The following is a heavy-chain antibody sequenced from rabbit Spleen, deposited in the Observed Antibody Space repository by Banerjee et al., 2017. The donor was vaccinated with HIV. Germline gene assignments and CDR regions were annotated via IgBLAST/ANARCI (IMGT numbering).Heavy chain of an antibody. CDR1: GFTLSSYY. J-gene: IGHJ4*01. CDR3: VREVAAKFNL. D-gene: IGHD4-1*01. Sequence: QLEESAGGLVQPGGSLKLSCKASGFTLSSYYMNWVRQAPGKGLEWIGYIYPVFGNTYYANWVNGRFTISSHNAQNTLFLQLNSLTAADTATYFCVREVAAKFNLWGPGTLVTVS. V-gene: IGHV1S7*01. CDR2: IYPVFGNT.